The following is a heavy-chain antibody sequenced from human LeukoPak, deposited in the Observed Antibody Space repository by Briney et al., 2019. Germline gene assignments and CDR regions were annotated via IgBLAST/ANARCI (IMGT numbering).Heavy chain of an antibody. Sequence: GSVKVSCKVSVYTLTELSMHWVRQAPGKGLEWMGRFDPEDAETIYAQKFQGRVTMTEDTSTDTAYMELSSLRSEDTAVYYCATGEGSSWSFYWGQGTLVTVSS. CDR2: FDPEDAET. V-gene: IGHV1-24*01. J-gene: IGHJ4*02. CDR3: ATGEGSSWSFY. D-gene: IGHD6-13*01. CDR1: VYTLTELS.